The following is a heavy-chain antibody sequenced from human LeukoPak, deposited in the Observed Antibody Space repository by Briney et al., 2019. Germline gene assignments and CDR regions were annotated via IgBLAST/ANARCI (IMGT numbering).Heavy chain of an antibody. D-gene: IGHD3-10*01. J-gene: IGHJ4*02. CDR3: ARGQKLRAFDY. Sequence: SGPTLVNPTQTLTLTCTFSGFSRSTSGMRVSWIRQPPGKALEWLARIDWDDDKFYSTSLKIRLTISKDTTKNQVVLTMTNMDPVDTATYYCARGQKLRAFDYWGQGTLVTVSS. V-gene: IGHV2-70*04. CDR1: GFSRSTSGMR. CDR2: IDWDDDK.